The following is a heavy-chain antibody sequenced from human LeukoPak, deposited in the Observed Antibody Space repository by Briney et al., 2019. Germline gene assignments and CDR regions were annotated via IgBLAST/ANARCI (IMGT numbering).Heavy chain of an antibody. D-gene: IGHD3-22*01. Sequence: SETLSLTCAVYGGSFSGYYWSWIRQPPGKGLEWIGEINHSGSTNYNPSLKSRVTISVDTSKNQFSLKLSSVTAADTAVYYCARGPYYYDSSGYYLYYFDYWGQGTLVTVSS. J-gene: IGHJ4*02. V-gene: IGHV4-34*01. CDR1: GGSFSGYY. CDR3: ARGPYYYDSSGYYLYYFDY. CDR2: INHSGST.